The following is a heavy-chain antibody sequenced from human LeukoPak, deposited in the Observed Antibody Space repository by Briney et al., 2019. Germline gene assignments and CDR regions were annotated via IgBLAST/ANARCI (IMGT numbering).Heavy chain of an antibody. J-gene: IGHJ4*02. Sequence: GASVTVSFKASGYTFTGDYMHWVRQAPGQGREWMGWINPYSGGTNYAQKFQGRVTMTRDTSITTAYMELSRLRSDDTAVYYCARYRTYGSGSYYENYFDYWGQGTLVTVSS. CDR2: INPYSGGT. D-gene: IGHD3-10*01. CDR3: ARYRTYGSGSYYENYFDY. CDR1: GYTFTGDY. V-gene: IGHV1-2*02.